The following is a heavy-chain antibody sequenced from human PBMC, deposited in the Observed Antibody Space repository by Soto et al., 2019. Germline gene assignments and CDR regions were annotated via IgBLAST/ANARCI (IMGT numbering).Heavy chain of an antibody. V-gene: IGHV3-15*01. D-gene: IGHD4-17*01. CDR1: GFIFSNAW. CDR2: IKSKTDGGTT. J-gene: IGHJ3*02. CDR3: TTVVGEMTTVTTYAFDI. Sequence: EVQLVESGGGLVKPGGSLRLSCAASGFIFSNAWMSWVRQAPGKGLEWVGRIKSKTDGGTTDYAAPVKGRFTISRDDSKNTLYLQMNSLKIEDTAVYYCTTVVGEMTTVTTYAFDIWGQGTMVTVSS.